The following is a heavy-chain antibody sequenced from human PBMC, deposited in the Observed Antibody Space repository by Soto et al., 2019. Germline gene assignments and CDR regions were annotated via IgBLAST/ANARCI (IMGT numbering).Heavy chain of an antibody. CDR2: TYYRSKWYN. CDR1: GDSVSSNSAA. Sequence: QTLSLTCATSGDSVSSNSAAWNWIRQSPSRGLEWLGRTYYRSKWYNDYAVSVKSRITINPDTSKNQFSLQLSSVTPEDTAVYYCARSPGYGDWYYYYGMDVWGQGTTVTVSS. CDR3: ARSPGYGDWYYYYGMDV. J-gene: IGHJ6*02. D-gene: IGHD4-17*01. V-gene: IGHV6-1*01.